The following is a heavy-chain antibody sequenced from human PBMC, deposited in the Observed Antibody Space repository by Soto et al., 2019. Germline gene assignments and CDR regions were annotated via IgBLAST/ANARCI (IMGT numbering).Heavy chain of an antibody. V-gene: IGHV3-72*01. CDR1: GFTFSDHY. CDR2: IRNKANSYTT. Sequence: EVQLVESGGGLVQPGGSLRRSCAVSGFTFSDHYMDWVRQAPGKGLEWVGHIRNKANSYTTEYAASVRGRFTISRDDSKNTLYLHMNSLITEDTAVYYCATGSGADYPFDIWGQGTMVTVSS. D-gene: IGHD3-3*01. CDR3: ATGSGADYPFDI. J-gene: IGHJ3*02.